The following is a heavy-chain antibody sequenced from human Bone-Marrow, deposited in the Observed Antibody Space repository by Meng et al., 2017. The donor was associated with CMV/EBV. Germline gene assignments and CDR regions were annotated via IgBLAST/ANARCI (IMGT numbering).Heavy chain of an antibody. Sequence: GGSLRLSCAASGFSVSDNYMTWVRQAPGKGLEWVSVLYGAANTFYADSVKGRFTISRDNSKNTLSLQMNSLRAEDTAVYYCAREGRPYGFDVWGQGTWVTVSS. V-gene: IGHV3-53*01. CDR2: LYGAANT. CDR1: GFSVSDNY. J-gene: IGHJ3*01. CDR3: AREGRPYGFDV. D-gene: IGHD6-6*01.